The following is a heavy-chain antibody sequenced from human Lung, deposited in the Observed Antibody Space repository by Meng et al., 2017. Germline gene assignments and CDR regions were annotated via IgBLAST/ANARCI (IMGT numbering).Heavy chain of an antibody. CDR2: INTNTGNP. J-gene: IGHJ2*01. Sequence: VQLLQPGSELKKPGSSVKVSCKASGYTFTSYAMNWVRQAPGQGLEWMGWINTNTGNPTYAQGFTGRFVFSLDTSVSTAYLQISSLKAEDTAVYYCASGWFGELFGYFDLWGRGTLVTVSS. CDR1: GYTFTSYA. V-gene: IGHV7-4-1*02. D-gene: IGHD3-10*01. CDR3: ASGWFGELFGYFDL.